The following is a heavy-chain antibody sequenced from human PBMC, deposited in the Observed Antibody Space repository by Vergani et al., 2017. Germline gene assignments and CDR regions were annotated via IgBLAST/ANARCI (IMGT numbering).Heavy chain of an antibody. J-gene: IGHJ4*02. CDR1: GGSISSGGYY. D-gene: IGHD2-21*01. V-gene: IGHV4-31*03. CDR2: INHSGST. CDR3: ARVPLWLGRDDY. Sequence: QVQLQESGPGLVKPSQTLSLTCTVSGGSISSGGYYWSWIRQPPGKGLEWIGEINHSGSTNYNPSLKSRVTISVDTSKNQFSLKLSSVTAADTAVYYCARVPLWLGRDDYWGQGTLVTVSS.